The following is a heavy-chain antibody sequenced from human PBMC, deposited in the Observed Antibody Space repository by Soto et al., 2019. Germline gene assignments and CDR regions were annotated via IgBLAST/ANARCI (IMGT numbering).Heavy chain of an antibody. D-gene: IGHD3-3*01. Sequence: QLQLQESGPGLVKPSETLSLTCTVSGGSISSSSYNWGWIRQPPGKGLEWIGSIYYSGSTYYNPSLKSRVTISVDTSKNQFSLKLSSVTAADTAVYYCASITIFGVDIDYWGQGTLVTVSS. V-gene: IGHV4-39*01. CDR1: GGSISSSSYN. J-gene: IGHJ4*02. CDR3: ASITIFGVDIDY. CDR2: IYYSGST.